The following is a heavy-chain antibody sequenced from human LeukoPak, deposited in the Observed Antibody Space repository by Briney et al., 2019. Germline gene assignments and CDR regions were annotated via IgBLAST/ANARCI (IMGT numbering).Heavy chain of an antibody. V-gene: IGHV3-30-3*01. J-gene: IGHJ4*02. CDR3: TRDLSSSGRRDYFDS. CDR1: GCNFRRYA. Sequence: GGSLRLSCAASGCNFRRYAMHWVRQAPGKGLEWVAVISSDGNTKYYADSVKGRFSMSRDNSKNTLYVQMNSLRSEDTAVHYCTRDLSSSGRRDYFDSWGQGTLVTVSS. CDR2: ISSDGNTK. D-gene: IGHD1-26*01.